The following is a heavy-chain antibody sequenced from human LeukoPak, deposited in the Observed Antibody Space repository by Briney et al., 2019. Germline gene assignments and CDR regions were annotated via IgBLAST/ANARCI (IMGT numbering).Heavy chain of an antibody. J-gene: IGHJ4*02. V-gene: IGHV3-23*01. CDR2: ISGSGGST. Sequence: GGSPRLSCAASGFTFSSYAMSWVRQAPGKWLEWVSAISGSGGSTYYADSVKGRFTISRDNSKNTLYLQMNSLRAEDTAVYYCAKNRLPGIAAASEFNYWGQGTLVTVSS. D-gene: IGHD6-13*01. CDR1: GFTFSSYA. CDR3: AKNRLPGIAAASEFNY.